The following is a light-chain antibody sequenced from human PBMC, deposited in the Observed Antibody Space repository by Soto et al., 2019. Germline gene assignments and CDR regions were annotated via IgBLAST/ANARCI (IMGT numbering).Light chain of an antibody. Sequence: ELVMTQSPATLSVSPGERVTLSCRASQSVSSNLAWYQQKRGQAPRLLIYGASTRATGVPARFSGSGSGTEFTLTISSLQSEDFAVYYCQQYNDWPPMYTFGQGTKLEIK. J-gene: IGKJ2*01. CDR1: QSVSSN. CDR2: GAS. CDR3: QQYNDWPPMYT. V-gene: IGKV3-15*01.